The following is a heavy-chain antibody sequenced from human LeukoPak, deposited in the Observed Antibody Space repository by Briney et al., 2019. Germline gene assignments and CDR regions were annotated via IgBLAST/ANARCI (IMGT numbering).Heavy chain of an antibody. CDR1: GGSISSYY. CDR3: ARGDYYYYYYMDV. Sequence: SETLSLTCTVSGGSISSYYWSWIRQPPGKGLEWIGYIYYSGSTNYNPSLKSRVTISVDTSKNQFSLKLSSVTAADTAVYYCARGDYYYYYYMDVWAKGPRSPSP. J-gene: IGHJ6*03. CDR2: IYYSGST. V-gene: IGHV4-59*01.